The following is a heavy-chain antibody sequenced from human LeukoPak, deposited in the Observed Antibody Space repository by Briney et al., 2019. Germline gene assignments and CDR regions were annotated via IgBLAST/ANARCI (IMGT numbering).Heavy chain of an antibody. J-gene: IGHJ3*02. D-gene: IGHD3-9*01. CDR3: ARGGRYFDWFRLGAFDI. Sequence: PGGSLRLSCAASGFTFGSYWMSWARQAPGKGLEWVANIKQDGSEKNYVDSVRGRFTISRDNAKNSLYVQMDSLRAEDTAVYYCARGGRYFDWFRLGAFDIWGQGTMVTVSS. CDR2: IKQDGSEK. V-gene: IGHV3-7*01. CDR1: GFTFGSYW.